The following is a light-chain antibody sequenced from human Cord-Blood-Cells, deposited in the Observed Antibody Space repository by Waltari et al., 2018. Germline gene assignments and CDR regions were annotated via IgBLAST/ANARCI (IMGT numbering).Light chain of an antibody. CDR1: SSAVGGYNY. CDR3: SSYTSSSTWV. CDR2: DVS. V-gene: IGLV2-14*01. Sequence: QSALTQPASVSGSPGQSITISCTGTSSAVGGYNYVPWYQQHPGKAPKLMLYDVSKRPSGVSNRFSDSKTGNTASLTISGLQAEDEADYYCSSYTSSSTWVFGGGTKLTVL. J-gene: IGLJ3*02.